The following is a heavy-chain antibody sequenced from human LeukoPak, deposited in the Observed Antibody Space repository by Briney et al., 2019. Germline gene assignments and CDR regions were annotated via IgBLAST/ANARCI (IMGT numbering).Heavy chain of an antibody. CDR1: GFTFSSYA. Sequence: GGSLRLSCAASGFTFSSYAMSWVRQAPGKGLEWVSAISGSGGSTYYADSVKGRFTISRDNSKNTLYLQMNSLRAEDTAVYYCARDHYYYDSSGYYSLFDLWGRGTLVTVSS. V-gene: IGHV3-23*01. CDR3: ARDHYYYDSSGYYSLFDL. D-gene: IGHD3-22*01. J-gene: IGHJ2*01. CDR2: ISGSGGST.